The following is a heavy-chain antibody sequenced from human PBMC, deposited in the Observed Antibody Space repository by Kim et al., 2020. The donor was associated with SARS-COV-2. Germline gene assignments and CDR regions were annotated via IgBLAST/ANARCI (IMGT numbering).Heavy chain of an antibody. D-gene: IGHD4-4*01. CDR2: T. CDR3: ARQDYSRTFDY. Sequence: TRYSPSFPGQVTISADKSISTAYLQWSSLKASDTAMYYCARQDYSRTFDYWGQGTLVTVSS. J-gene: IGHJ4*02. V-gene: IGHV5-51*01.